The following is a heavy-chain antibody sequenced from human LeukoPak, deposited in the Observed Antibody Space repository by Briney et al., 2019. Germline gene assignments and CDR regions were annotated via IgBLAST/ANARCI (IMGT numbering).Heavy chain of an antibody. CDR2: IRSKAYGETT. J-gene: IGHJ2*01. V-gene: IGHV3-49*04. CDR3: VRRPPPGYCSSTSCHYWYFDL. CDR1: GFTLGDYA. Sequence: PGRSLRLSCTASGFTLGDYAMSWVRQAPGKGLEWVGFIRSKAYGETTEYAASVKGRFTISRDDSKSIAYLQMNSLKTEDTAVYYCVRRPPPGYCSSTSCHYWYFDLWGRGTLVTVSS. D-gene: IGHD2-2*01.